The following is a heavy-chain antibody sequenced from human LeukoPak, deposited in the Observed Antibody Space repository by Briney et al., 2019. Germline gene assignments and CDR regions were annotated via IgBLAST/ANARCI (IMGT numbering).Heavy chain of an antibody. Sequence: SETLSLTCTVSGGSISGSCWNWIRQPPGKGLEWIGYIYFTGSTNYNPSLKSRVTISVDTSKNQFSLKLSSLAAADTAVYYCASRPYTYGYFDNWGPGTLVTVSS. CDR2: IYFTGST. CDR3: ASRPYTYGYFDN. J-gene: IGHJ4*02. CDR1: GGSISGSC. D-gene: IGHD2-2*02. V-gene: IGHV4-59*12.